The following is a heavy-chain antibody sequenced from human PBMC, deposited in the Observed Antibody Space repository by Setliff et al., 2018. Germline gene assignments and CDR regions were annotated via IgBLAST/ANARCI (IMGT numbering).Heavy chain of an antibody. V-gene: IGHV3-66*04. CDR1: EFTVNSNF. J-gene: IGHJ6*02. CDR2: IYVGGKT. Sequence: GSLRLSCVGSEFTVNSNFITWVRQAPGKGLEWLSVIYVGGKTFYADSVKGRFTISRDDSKNTLSLHLSSLRPDDTATYFCARQSGLGGHNLKDGTFYGVDVWGQGIMVTVSS. CDR3: ARQSGLGGHNLKDGTFYGVDV. D-gene: IGHD1-1*01.